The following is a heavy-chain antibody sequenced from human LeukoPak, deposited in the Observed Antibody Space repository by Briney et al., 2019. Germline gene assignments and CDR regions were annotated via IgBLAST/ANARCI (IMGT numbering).Heavy chain of an antibody. CDR1: GFTFSSYA. V-gene: IGHV3-21*04. Sequence: PGGSLRLSCAASGFTFSSYAMNWVRQAPGKGLEWVSSISSSSSYIYYADSVKGRFTISRDNAKNSLYLQMNSLRAEDTAVYYCARAGSADYDSSGYEAFDIWGQGTMVTVSS. CDR2: ISSSSSYI. CDR3: ARAGSADYDSSGYEAFDI. J-gene: IGHJ3*02. D-gene: IGHD3-22*01.